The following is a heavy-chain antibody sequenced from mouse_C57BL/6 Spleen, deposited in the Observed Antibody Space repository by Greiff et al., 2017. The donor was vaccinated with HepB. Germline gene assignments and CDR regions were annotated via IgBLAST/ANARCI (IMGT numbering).Heavy chain of an antibody. CDR2: INPNNGGT. J-gene: IGHJ2*01. CDR1: GYTFTDYN. V-gene: IGHV1-22*01. D-gene: IGHD6-1*01. Sequence: EVQLQESGPELVKPGASVKMSCKASGYTFTDYNMHWVKQSHGKSLEWIGYINPNNGGTSYNQKFKGKATLTVNKSSSTAYMELRSLTSEDSAVYYCARVPNLLAVVYFDYWGQGTTLTVSS. CDR3: ARVPNLLAVVYFDY.